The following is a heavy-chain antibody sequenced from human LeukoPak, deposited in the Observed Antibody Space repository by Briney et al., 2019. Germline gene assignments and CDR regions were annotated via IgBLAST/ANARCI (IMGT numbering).Heavy chain of an antibody. CDR2: IYYSGST. CDR3: ARGPYSYGYNFDY. D-gene: IGHD5-18*01. V-gene: IGHV4-31*11. J-gene: IGHJ4*02. CDR1: GGSFSGYY. Sequence: PSETLSLTCAVYGGSFSGYYWSWIRQHPGKGLEWIGYIYYSGSTYYNPSLKSRVTISVDTSKNQFSLKLSSVTAADTAVYYCARGPYSYGYNFDYWGQGTLVTVSS.